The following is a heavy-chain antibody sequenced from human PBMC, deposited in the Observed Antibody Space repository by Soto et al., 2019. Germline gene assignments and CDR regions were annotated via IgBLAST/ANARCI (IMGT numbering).Heavy chain of an antibody. CDR1: GYSFSYYG. J-gene: IGHJ4*02. V-gene: IGHV1-18*01. Sequence: IQLVQSGAELRKPGASVKVSGKASGYSFSYYGINWVRQVPGQGLEWMGWINPYNGNRNFAQKFEDRVTMTTATSTNTVYMELSSLKSDDTAIYYCARDRLRGYDSSGFYSWGQGTLVTVSS. D-gene: IGHD3-22*01. CDR2: INPYNGNR. CDR3: ARDRLRGYDSSGFYS.